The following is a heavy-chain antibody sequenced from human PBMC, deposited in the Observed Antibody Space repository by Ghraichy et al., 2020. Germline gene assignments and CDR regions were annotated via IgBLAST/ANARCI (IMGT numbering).Heavy chain of an antibody. CDR1: GYTFTGYY. J-gene: IGHJ6*02. CDR2: INPNSGGT. V-gene: IGHV1-2*06. Sequence: ASVKVSCKASGYTFTGYYMHWVRQAPGQGLEWMGRINPNSGGTNYAQKFQGRVTMTRDTSISTAYMELSRLRSDDTAVYYCAREYIWFGETSHYYYGMDVWGQGTTVTVSS. D-gene: IGHD3-10*01. CDR3: AREYIWFGETSHYYYGMDV.